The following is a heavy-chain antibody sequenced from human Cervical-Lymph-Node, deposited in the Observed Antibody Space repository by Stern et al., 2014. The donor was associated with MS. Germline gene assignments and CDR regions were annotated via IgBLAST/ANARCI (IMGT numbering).Heavy chain of an antibody. CDR1: GYGFATYW. J-gene: IGHJ4*02. Sequence: EVQLLESGAEVKKPGESLRISCKASGYGFATYWIGWVRQRPGKGLEWMGNIWPGDLGTRVGPALQGTCTIAVDKSIRTVFLEWSSLKASDTATYYCARHRGDSGFXXXXXXXQGTLVTVSS. D-gene: IGHD6-19*01. CDR2: IWPGDLGT. V-gene: IGHV5-51*01. CDR3: ARHRGDSGFXXXXX.